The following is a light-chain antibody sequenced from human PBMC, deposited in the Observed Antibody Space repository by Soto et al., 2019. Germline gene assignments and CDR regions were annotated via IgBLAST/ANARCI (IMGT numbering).Light chain of an antibody. Sequence: QPVLTQPPSVSGAPGQRVTISCTGSSSNIGAGYDVHWYQQLPGTAPKLLIYGNSKRPSGVPDRFSGSKSGTSASLGITGLQAEDEADYYCQSYDSSLSGYVFGTGTKLTVL. J-gene: IGLJ1*01. CDR3: QSYDSSLSGYV. CDR2: GNS. V-gene: IGLV1-40*01. CDR1: SSNIGAGYD.